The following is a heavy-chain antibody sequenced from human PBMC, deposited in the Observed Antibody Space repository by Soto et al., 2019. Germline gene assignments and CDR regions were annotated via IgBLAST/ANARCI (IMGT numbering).Heavy chain of an antibody. CDR1: GFTFSSYG. CDR3: AKDHYWNDPNRYGMDV. V-gene: IGHV3-30*18. J-gene: IGHJ6*02. CDR2: ISYDGSNK. Sequence: GGSLRLSCAASGFTFSSYGMHWVRQAPGKGLEWVAVISYDGSNKYYADSVKGRFTISRDNSKNTLYLQMNSLRAEDTAVYYCAKDHYWNDPNRYGMDVWGQGTTVTVSS. D-gene: IGHD1-1*01.